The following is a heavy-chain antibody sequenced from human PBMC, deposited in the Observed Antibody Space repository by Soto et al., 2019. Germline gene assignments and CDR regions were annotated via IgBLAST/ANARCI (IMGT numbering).Heavy chain of an antibody. CDR3: ARSKTVFGVVTPNYYYYMDV. D-gene: IGHD3-3*01. CDR1: GFTFSTYW. J-gene: IGHJ6*03. V-gene: IGHV3-7*01. Sequence: VQLVESGGGLVQPGGSLRLSCAASGFTFSTYWMTWVRQAPGKGLEWVANIKQDGSEKYYVDSVRGRFTISRDNAKNSLYLQMNSLRAEDTAVFYCARSKTVFGVVTPNYYYYMDVWGKGTTVTVSS. CDR2: IKQDGSEK.